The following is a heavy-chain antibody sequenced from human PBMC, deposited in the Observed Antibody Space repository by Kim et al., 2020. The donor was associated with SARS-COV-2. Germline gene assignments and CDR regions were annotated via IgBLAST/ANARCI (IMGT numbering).Heavy chain of an antibody. CDR3: ARVEGISIRYFDWLPPNWFDP. Sequence: GGSLRLSCAASGFTFSNYWMSWVRQAPGKGLEWVANIKQDGSEKYYVDSVKGRFTISRDNAKNSLYVQMNSLRAEDTAVYYCARVEGISIRYFDWLPPNWFDPWGQGTLVTVSS. CDR1: GFTFSNYW. J-gene: IGHJ5*02. V-gene: IGHV3-7*01. CDR2: IKQDGSEK. D-gene: IGHD3-9*01.